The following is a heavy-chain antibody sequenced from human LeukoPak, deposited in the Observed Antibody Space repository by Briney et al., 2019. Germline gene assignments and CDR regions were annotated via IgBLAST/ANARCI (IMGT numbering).Heavy chain of an antibody. CDR3: TSGPIVAGEAFDY. D-gene: IGHD5-12*01. CDR1: GFTFSGSA. V-gene: IGHV3-73*01. J-gene: IGHJ4*02. Sequence: GSLKVSCAASGFTFSGSAMHWVRQASGKGLEWVGRIRSKANSYATAYGESVKGRFTISRDDSKNTAYLQMNSLKPEDSAVYYCTSGPIVAGEAFDYWGQGTLVTVSS. CDR2: IRSKANSYAT.